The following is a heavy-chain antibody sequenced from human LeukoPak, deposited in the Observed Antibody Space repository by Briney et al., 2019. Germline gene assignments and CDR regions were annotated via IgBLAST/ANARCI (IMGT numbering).Heavy chain of an antibody. CDR1: GFTFSNYA. V-gene: IGHV3-23*01. CDR2: ISGSGGSA. CDR3: AKDLAGSGSYSFDY. Sequence: GGSLRLSCAASGFTFSNYAMNWVRQAPGGGLEWVSAISGSGGSAYYADSVKGRFTISRDNSKNTLYLQMNSLRAEDTAVYYCAKDLAGSGSYSFDYWGQGTLVTVSS. D-gene: IGHD1-26*01. J-gene: IGHJ4*02.